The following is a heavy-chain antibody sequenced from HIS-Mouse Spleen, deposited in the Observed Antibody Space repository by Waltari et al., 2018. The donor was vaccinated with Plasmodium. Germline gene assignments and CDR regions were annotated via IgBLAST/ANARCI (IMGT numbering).Heavy chain of an antibody. CDR1: GFTFSSYA. J-gene: IGHJ4*02. D-gene: IGHD3-22*01. V-gene: IGHV3-23*01. CDR2: ISGSGGST. Sequence: EVQLLESGGGLVQPGGSLRLSCAASGFTFSSYAMSWVRQAPGKGREWVSAISGSGGSTYYADSVKGWLTIFRDNSKNTLYLQMNSLRAEDTAVYYCAKDHNNYYDSSGSFDYWGQGTLVTVSS. CDR3: AKDHNNYYDSSGSFDY.